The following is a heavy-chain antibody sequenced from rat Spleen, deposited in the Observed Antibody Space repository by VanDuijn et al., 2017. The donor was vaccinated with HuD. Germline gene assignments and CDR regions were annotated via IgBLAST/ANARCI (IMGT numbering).Heavy chain of an antibody. Sequence: EVQLVESGGGLVQPGRSMKLSCAASGFTFSNYDMAWVRQAPKKGLEWVATISYDGSSTNYRDSVKGRFTISRDNAKSTLYLQMDSLRSEDTATYYCARHGTRVYWGQGTLVTVSS. D-gene: IGHD1-4*01. J-gene: IGHJ3*01. V-gene: IGHV5-7*01. CDR2: ISYDGSST. CDR1: GFTFSNYD. CDR3: ARHGTRVY.